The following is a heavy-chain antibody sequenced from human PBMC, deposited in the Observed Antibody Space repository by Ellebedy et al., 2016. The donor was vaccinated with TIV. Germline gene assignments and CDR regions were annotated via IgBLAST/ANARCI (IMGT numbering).Heavy chain of an antibody. J-gene: IGHJ6*02. CDR1: GYTFTGYY. V-gene: IGHV1-2*02. D-gene: IGHD2/OR15-2a*01. Sequence: ASVKVSXKASGYTFTGYYMHWVRQAPGQGLEWMGWINPNSGGTNYAQKFQGRVAMTRDTSISTAYMELSRLRSDDTAVYYCARGAGGTTDYYYYGMDVWGQGTPVTVSS. CDR2: INPNSGGT. CDR3: ARGAGGTTDYYYYGMDV.